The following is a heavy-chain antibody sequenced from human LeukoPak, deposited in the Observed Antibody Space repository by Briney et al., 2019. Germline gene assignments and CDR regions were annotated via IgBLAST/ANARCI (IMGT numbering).Heavy chain of an antibody. J-gene: IGHJ4*02. V-gene: IGHV1-46*01. Sequence: GASVKVSCKASGYTFTSNYIHWVRQAPGQGLEWMGMIYPRDGSTSYAQKFQGRVTITADESTSTAYMELSSLRSEDTAVYYCARGDSSGYPSPEVGYFDYWGQGTLVTVSS. CDR2: IYPRDGST. D-gene: IGHD3-22*01. CDR3: ARGDSSGYPSPEVGYFDY. CDR1: GYTFTSNY.